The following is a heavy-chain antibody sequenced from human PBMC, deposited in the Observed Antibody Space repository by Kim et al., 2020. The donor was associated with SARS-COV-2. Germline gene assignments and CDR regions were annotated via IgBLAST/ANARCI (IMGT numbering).Heavy chain of an antibody. Sequence: GGSLRRSCAASGFTFDDYAMHWVRQAPGKGLEWVSGISWNSGSIGYADSVKGRFTISRDNAKNSLYLQMNSLRAEDTALYYCAKDMRSSWSGYIPPYYYYGMDVWGHGTTVTVSS. J-gene: IGHJ6*02. CDR1: GFTFDDYA. CDR2: ISWNSGSI. CDR3: AKDMRSSWSGYIPPYYYYGMDV. V-gene: IGHV3-9*01. D-gene: IGHD3-3*01.